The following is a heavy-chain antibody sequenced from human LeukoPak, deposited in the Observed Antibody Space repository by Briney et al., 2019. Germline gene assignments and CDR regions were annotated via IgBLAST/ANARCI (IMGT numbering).Heavy chain of an antibody. CDR2: MSTDGSYI. Sequence: GGSLRLSCVASGFSLSSYNMNWVRQAPGKGLEWVSFMSTDGSYIHYADSVKGRFIISRDNAKNSLYLQMNSLRAEDTAVYYCVRDIIAVDGRGWFDPWGQGSLVTVSS. CDR1: GFSLSSYN. D-gene: IGHD6-19*01. V-gene: IGHV3-21*01. J-gene: IGHJ5*02. CDR3: VRDIIAVDGRGWFDP.